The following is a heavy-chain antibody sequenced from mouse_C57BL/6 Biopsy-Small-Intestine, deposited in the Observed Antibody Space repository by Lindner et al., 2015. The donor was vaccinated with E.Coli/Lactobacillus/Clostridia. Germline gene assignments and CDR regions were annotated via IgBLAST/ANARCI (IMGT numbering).Heavy chain of an antibody. V-gene: IGHV1-42*01. D-gene: IGHD2-4*01. J-gene: IGHJ4*01. CDR2: INPSTGGT. Sequence: VQLQESGPELVKPGASVKISCKASGYSFTGYYMNWVKQSPEKSLEWIGEINPSTGGTTYNQKFKAKATLTVDKSSSTAYMQLKSLTSEDSAVYYCARRNDYDGFYYAMDYWGQGTSVTVSP. CDR3: ARRNDYDGFYYAMDY. CDR1: GYSFTGYY.